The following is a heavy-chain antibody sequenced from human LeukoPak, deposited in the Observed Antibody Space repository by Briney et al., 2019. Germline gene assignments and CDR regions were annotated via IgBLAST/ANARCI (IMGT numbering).Heavy chain of an antibody. CDR1: GFTFSSHT. J-gene: IGHJ4*02. CDR2: ISGSSGTA. V-gene: IGHV3-23*01. Sequence: GGSLRLSCAASGFTFSSHTMGWVRQAPGKGLEWVSTISGSSGTAYYADSVKGRFTISRDNSKNTLYLQMNSLRAEDTAVYYCARDLDGGNPDYWGQGTLVTVSS. CDR3: ARDLDGGNPDY. D-gene: IGHD4-23*01.